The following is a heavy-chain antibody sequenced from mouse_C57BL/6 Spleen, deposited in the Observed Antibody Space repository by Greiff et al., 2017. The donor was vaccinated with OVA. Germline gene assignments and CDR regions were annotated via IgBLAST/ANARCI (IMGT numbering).Heavy chain of an antibody. CDR3: ARHKGND. CDR1: GFTFSSYG. J-gene: IGHJ3*01. CDR2: ISSGGSYT. D-gene: IGHD2-1*01. V-gene: IGHV5-6*02. Sequence: EVKLVESGGDLVKPGGSLKLSCAASGFTFSSYGMSWVRQTPDQRLEWVATISSGGSYTYYPDSVKGRFTISRDNAKNTLYLHMSSLKSEDTAMYYCARHKGNDWGQGTLVTVST.